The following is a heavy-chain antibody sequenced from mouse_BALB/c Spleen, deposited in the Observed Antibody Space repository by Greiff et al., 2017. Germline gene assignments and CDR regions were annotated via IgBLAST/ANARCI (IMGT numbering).Heavy chain of an antibody. D-gene: IGHD1-1*01. CDR3: ARKITTVVAPFDY. J-gene: IGHJ2*01. CDR1: GYSITSDYA. CDR2: ISYSGST. Sequence: EVQGVESGPGLVKPSQSLSLTCTVTGYSITSDYAWNWIRQFPGNKLEWMGYISYSGSTSYNPSLKSRISITRDTSKNQFFLQLNSVTTEDTATYYCARKITTVVAPFDYWGQGTTLTVSS. V-gene: IGHV3-2*02.